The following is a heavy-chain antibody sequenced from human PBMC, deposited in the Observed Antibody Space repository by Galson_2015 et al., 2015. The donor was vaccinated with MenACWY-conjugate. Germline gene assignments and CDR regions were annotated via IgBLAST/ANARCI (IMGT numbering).Heavy chain of an antibody. D-gene: IGHD2-15*01. CDR2: ISPSAGIT. V-gene: IGHV1-46*01. Sequence: SVKASCKASGYIFTLYYIHWVRQAPGQGLEWMGTISPSAGITHYAQKFQGRVSMNRDTSTSTVYMELSSLKSDDTAVYYCAKVMLVGGSDGFDIRGQGTMVTVSS. CDR3: AKVMLVGGSDGFDI. J-gene: IGHJ3*02. CDR1: GYIFTLYY.